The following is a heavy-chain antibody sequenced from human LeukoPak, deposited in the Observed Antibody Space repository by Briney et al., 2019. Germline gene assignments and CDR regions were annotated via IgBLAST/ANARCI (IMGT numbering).Heavy chain of an antibody. D-gene: IGHD3-9*01. CDR1: GGSFSGYC. Sequence: SETLSLTCAVYGGSFSGYCWSWIRQPPGKGLEWIGYIYYSGSTNYNPSLKSRVTISVDTSKNQFSLKLSSVTAADTAVYYCARGRVINFDYWGQGTLVTVSS. CDR2: IYYSGST. CDR3: ARGRVINFDY. J-gene: IGHJ4*02. V-gene: IGHV4-59*01.